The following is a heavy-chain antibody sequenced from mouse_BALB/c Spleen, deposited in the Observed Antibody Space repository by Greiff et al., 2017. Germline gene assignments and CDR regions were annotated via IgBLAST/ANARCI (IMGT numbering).Heavy chain of an antibody. Sequence: EVKVVESGGGLVQPGGSLKLSCAASGFTFSSYGMSWVRQTPDKRLELVATINSNGGSTYYPDSVKGRFTISRDNAKNTLYLQMSSLKSEDTAMYYCARSDGYYLSWFAYWGQGTLVTVSA. D-gene: IGHD2-3*01. V-gene: IGHV5-6-3*01. J-gene: IGHJ3*01. CDR2: INSNGGST. CDR3: ARSDGYYLSWFAY. CDR1: GFTFSSYG.